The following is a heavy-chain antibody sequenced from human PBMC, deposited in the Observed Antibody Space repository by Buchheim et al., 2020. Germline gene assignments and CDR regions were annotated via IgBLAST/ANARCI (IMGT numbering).Heavy chain of an antibody. CDR3: AREGLVPAATIYYYYGMDV. J-gene: IGHJ6*02. CDR2: MRYDGSNK. D-gene: IGHD2-2*01. Sequence: QVQLVESGGSVVQPGRSLRLSCAASGFTFINYGIHWVRQAPGKGLEWVALMRYDGSNKYYADSVRGRFTISRDNSKNTLYLQMNSLRAEDTAVYYCAREGLVPAATIYYYYGMDVWGQGTT. CDR1: GFTFINYG. V-gene: IGHV3-30*02.